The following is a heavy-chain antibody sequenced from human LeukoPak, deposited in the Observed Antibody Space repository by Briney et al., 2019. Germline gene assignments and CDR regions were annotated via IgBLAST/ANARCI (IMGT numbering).Heavy chain of an antibody. J-gene: IGHJ4*02. CDR2: INHSGSA. CDR1: GGSFSGYY. V-gene: IGHV4-34*01. D-gene: IGHD5-24*01. Sequence: SETLSLTCAVYGGSFSGYYWSWIRQPPGKGLEWIGEINHSGSANYNPSLKSRVTISVDTSKNQFSLKLSSVTAADTAVYYCARGLDVEMGSYYFDYWGQGTLATVSS. CDR3: ARGLDVEMGSYYFDY.